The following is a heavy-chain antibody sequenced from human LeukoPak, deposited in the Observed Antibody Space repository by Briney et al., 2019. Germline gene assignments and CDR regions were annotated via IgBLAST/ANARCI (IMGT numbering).Heavy chain of an antibody. CDR2: ISSSGTIT. D-gene: IGHD2-15*01. Sequence: GGSLRLSCVTSGFTFSNYWMTWVRQAPGKGLEYVSAISSSGTITYYANSVKGRFTISRDNSKNTLYLQMGSLRVEDMAVYYCATLDALRCSGGSCYSHAFDVWGQGTMVTVSS. J-gene: IGHJ3*01. CDR1: GFTFSNYW. CDR3: ATLDALRCSGGSCYSHAFDV. V-gene: IGHV3-64*01.